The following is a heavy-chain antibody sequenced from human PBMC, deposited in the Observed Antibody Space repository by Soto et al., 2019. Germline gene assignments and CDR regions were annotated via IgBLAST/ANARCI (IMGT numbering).Heavy chain of an antibody. CDR1: GGSFSGYY. CDR2: INHSGST. CDR3: ASSRMERITMVRGVDSYYYYMDV. Sequence: TLSLTCAVYGGSFSGYYWSWIRQPPGKGLEWIGEINHSGSTNYNPSLKSRVTISVDTSKNQFSLKLSSVTAADTAVYYCASSRMERITMVRGVDSYYYYMDVWGKGTTVTVSS. V-gene: IGHV4-34*01. J-gene: IGHJ6*03. D-gene: IGHD3-10*01.